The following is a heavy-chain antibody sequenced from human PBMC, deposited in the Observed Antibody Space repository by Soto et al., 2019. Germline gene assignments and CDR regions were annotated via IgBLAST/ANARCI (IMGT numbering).Heavy chain of an antibody. J-gene: IGHJ3*02. CDR1: GFTFSSYS. Sequence: GGSLRLSCAASGFTFSSYSMSWVRQAPGKGLEWVSAISGSGGSTYYADSVKGRVTISRDNSKNTLYLQMNSLRAEDTAVYYCAKDRYCSGGSCYSEWAFDIWGQGTMVTVSS. CDR2: ISGSGGST. D-gene: IGHD2-15*01. CDR3: AKDRYCSGGSCYSEWAFDI. V-gene: IGHV3-23*01.